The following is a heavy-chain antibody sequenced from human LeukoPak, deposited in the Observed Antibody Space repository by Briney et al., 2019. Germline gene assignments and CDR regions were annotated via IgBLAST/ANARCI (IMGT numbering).Heavy chain of an antibody. D-gene: IGHD2-2*01. J-gene: IGHJ6*03. Sequence: GGSLRLSCAASGFIFSSYWMTWVRQAPGKGLEWVANIRQDGSDKYYVDSVKGRFTISRDNAKNSLYLQMNSLRAEDTALYYCAKDGGPCSSTSCYRGYYYYMDVWGKGTTVTISS. CDR3: AKDGGPCSSTSCYRGYYYYMDV. CDR2: IRQDGSDK. V-gene: IGHV3-7*03. CDR1: GFIFSSYW.